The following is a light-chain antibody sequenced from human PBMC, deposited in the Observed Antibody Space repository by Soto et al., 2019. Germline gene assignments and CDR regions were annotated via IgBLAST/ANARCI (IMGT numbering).Light chain of an antibody. CDR3: QKYFASPT. J-gene: IGKJ3*01. CDR1: QSISSF. CDR2: LAS. Sequence: DIQMTQSPSTLSASVGDRVTITCRASQSISSFLAWYQQKPGKAPKFLIYLASTLESGVPSRFSGSGSGTDFTLTISRLQPDDFATYYCQKYFASPTFGPGTNVDIK. V-gene: IGKV1-5*01.